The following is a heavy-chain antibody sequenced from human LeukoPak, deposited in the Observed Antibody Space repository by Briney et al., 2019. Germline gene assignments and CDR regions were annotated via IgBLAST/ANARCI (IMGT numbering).Heavy chain of an antibody. V-gene: IGHV3-NL1*01. CDR2: IYSRGNI. CDR3: ATAYSPLGFDY. CDR1: GFTFSSYG. J-gene: IGHJ4*02. Sequence: GGSQPLFCVPSGFTFSSYGMHWVRQAPGKGLEWVSVIYSRGNIYYADSVKGRFTISRHNSKNTLYLQMNSLRPEDTAVYYCATAYSPLGFDYWGQ. D-gene: IGHD1-26*01.